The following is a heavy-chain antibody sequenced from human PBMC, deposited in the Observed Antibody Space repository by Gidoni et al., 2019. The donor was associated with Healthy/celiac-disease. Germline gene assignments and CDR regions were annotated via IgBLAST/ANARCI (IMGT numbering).Heavy chain of an antibody. J-gene: IGHJ3*02. CDR2: ISSSSSYI. D-gene: IGHD6-6*01. Sequence: EVQLVESGGGLVKPGGSLRLSCAASGFTFSSYSMNWVRQAPGKGLAWVSSISSSSSYIYYADSVKGRFTISRDNAKNSLYLQMNSLRAEDTAVYYCASGFSSSNDAFDIWGQGTMVTVSS. V-gene: IGHV3-21*01. CDR1: GFTFSSYS. CDR3: ASGFSSSNDAFDI.